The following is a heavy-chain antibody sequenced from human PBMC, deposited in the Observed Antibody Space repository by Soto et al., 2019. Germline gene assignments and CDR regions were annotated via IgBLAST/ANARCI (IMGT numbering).Heavy chain of an antibody. CDR2: INHSGST. CDR1: GGSFSGYY. J-gene: IGHJ3*02. D-gene: IGHD3-3*01. V-gene: IGHV4-34*01. CDR3: ARGLLYDFWSGYLDAFDI. Sequence: QVQLQQWGAGLLKPSETLSLTCAVYGGSFSGYYWSWIRQPPGKGLEWIGEINHSGSTNYNPSLKSRVTISVDTSKNQFSRKLSSVTAADTAVYYCARGLLYDFWSGYLDAFDIWGQGTMVTVSS.